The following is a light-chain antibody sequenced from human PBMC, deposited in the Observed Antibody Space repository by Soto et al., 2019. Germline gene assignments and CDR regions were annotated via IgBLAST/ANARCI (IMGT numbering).Light chain of an antibody. V-gene: IGLV2-14*01. CDR2: EVS. CDR3: GSYTGSIYV. Sequence: QSALTQPASVSGSPGQSITISCTGTSSDVGGYKFVSWYQQHPGTAPKLMFYEVSNRPSGVSSRFSGSKSGNTASLTISGLQAEDEADYFCGSYTGSIYVFGNGTKLTVL. J-gene: IGLJ1*01. CDR1: SSDVGGYKF.